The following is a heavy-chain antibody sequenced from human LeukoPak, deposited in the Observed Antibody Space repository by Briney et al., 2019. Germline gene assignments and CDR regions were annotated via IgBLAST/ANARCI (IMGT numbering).Heavy chain of an antibody. CDR1: GFIFSNYD. Sequence: PGGSLRLSCAASGFIFSNYDMHWVRQATGKGPEWVSGIGSAGDTYYPDSVKGRFTISRENAKNSLYLQMNNLRAGDTAVYYCARDPADTFSSSSQLNFWGQGTLVTVSS. D-gene: IGHD6-6*01. V-gene: IGHV3-13*01. CDR2: IGSAGDT. CDR3: ARDPADTFSSSSQLNF. J-gene: IGHJ4*02.